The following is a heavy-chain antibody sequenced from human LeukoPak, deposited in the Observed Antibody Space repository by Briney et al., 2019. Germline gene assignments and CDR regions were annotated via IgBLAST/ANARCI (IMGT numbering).Heavy chain of an antibody. Sequence: SETLSLTCSVSGYSFSSGFYWGWIRQPPGKGLEWIGSLFHSGTTYYNSSLKSRVTISVDTSKNQFSLKLSSVTAADTAVYYCARSPQGTATTANWLDPWGQGTLVTVSS. CDR1: GYSFSSGFY. D-gene: IGHD4-17*01. J-gene: IGHJ5*02. CDR3: ARSPQGTATTANWLDP. CDR2: LFHSGTT. V-gene: IGHV4-38-2*02.